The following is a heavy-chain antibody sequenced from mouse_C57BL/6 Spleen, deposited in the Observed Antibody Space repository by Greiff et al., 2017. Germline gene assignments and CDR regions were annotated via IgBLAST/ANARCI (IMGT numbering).Heavy chain of an antibody. CDR2: IYPRSGNT. V-gene: IGHV1-81*01. CDR1: GYTFTSYG. CDR3: APYSTFAY. D-gene: IGHD2-5*01. J-gene: IGHJ3*01. Sequence: QVQLQQSGAELARPGASVKLSCKASGYTFTSYGISWVKQRTGQGLEWIGAIYPRSGNTYYNEKFKGKATLTADKSSSTAYMGLRSLTSEDSAVYFCAPYSTFAYWGQGTLVTVSA.